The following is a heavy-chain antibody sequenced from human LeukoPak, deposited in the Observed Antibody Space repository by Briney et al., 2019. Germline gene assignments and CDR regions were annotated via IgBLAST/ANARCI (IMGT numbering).Heavy chain of an antibody. CDR2: ISNNGGST. V-gene: IGHV3-64*01. CDR3: ARERGYSDSSGYYAD. J-gene: IGHJ4*02. D-gene: IGHD3-22*01. CDR1: GFSFSSYV. Sequence: GGSLRLSCAVSGFSFSSYVMHWVRQAPGKGLEYVSTISNNGGSTKYANSVKGRFTISRDNSRNTLYLQMGSLRAEDMAVYYCARERGYSDSSGYYADWGQGTLVTVSS.